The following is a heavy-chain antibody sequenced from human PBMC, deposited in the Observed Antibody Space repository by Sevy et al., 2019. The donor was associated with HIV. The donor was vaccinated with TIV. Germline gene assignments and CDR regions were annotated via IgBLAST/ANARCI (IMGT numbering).Heavy chain of an antibody. Sequence: GGSLRLSCVDSGFTFSRSWMSWVRQAPGKGLEWVANIKKDGSEKNCVDSVKGRFTISRDNVRKTQYLQMNSLRAEDTAVYYCVRAIGGVEDHYWGRGTLVTVSS. J-gene: IGHJ4*02. V-gene: IGHV3-7*01. D-gene: IGHD3-16*01. CDR3: VRAIGGVEDHY. CDR1: GFTFSRSW. CDR2: IKKDGSEK.